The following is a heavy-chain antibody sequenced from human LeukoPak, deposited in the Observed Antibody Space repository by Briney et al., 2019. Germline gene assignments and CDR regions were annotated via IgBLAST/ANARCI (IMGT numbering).Heavy chain of an antibody. CDR3: ARGSFFATTVLSLDY. J-gene: IGHJ4*02. D-gene: IGHD5-12*01. CDR2: IIPIFGTA. Sequence: SVKVSCKASGGTFSSYAISWVRQAPGQGLEWMGGIIPIFGTANYAQKFQGRVTITADESTSTAYMERSSLRSEDTAVYYCARGSFFATTVLSLDYWGQGTLVTVSS. CDR1: GGTFSSYA. V-gene: IGHV1-69*13.